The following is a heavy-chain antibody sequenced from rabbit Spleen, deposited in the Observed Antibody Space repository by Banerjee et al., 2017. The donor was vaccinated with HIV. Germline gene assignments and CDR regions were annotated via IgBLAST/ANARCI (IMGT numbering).Heavy chain of an antibody. Sequence: QSLEESGGDLVKPGASLTLTCKASGFDLSSDYYMCWVRQAPGKGLELIACIDTSSVNTADATWAKGRFTISKTSSTTVTLQMTSLTAADTATYFCARGEHFSVGFSAFAIYLDLWGQGTLVTVS. CDR2: IDTSSVNT. V-gene: IGHV1S40*01. J-gene: IGHJ4*01. CDR3: ARGEHFSVGFSAFAIYLDL. D-gene: IGHD6-1*01. CDR1: GFDLSSDYY.